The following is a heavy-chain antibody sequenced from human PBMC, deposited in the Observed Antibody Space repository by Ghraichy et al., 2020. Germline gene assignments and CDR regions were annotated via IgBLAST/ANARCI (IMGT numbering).Heavy chain of an antibody. CDR1: GYTFTSYD. D-gene: IGHD3-3*01. V-gene: IGHV1-8*01. CDR3: ARVGVARFGDRRLRGGYYYGMDV. Sequence: ASVKVSCKASGYTFTSYDINWVRQATGQGLEWMGWMNPNSGNTGYAQKFQGRVTMTRNTSISTAYMELSSLRSEDTAVYYCARVGVARFGDRRLRGGYYYGMDVWGQGTTVTVSS. J-gene: IGHJ6*02. CDR2: MNPNSGNT.